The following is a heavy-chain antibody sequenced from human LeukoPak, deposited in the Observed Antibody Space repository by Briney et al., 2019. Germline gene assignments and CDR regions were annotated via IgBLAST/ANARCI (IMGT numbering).Heavy chain of an antibody. CDR1: GGSISSYY. CDR2: IYTSGST. CDR3: ARRILYGAAFDI. V-gene: IGHV4-4*09. D-gene: IGHD3-3*01. Sequence: PSETLSLTCTVSGGSISSYYWSWIRQPPGKGLEWIGYIYTSGSTNYNPSLKSRVTISVDTSKNQFSLKLSSVTAADTAVYYCARRILYGAAFDIWGQGTMVTVSS. J-gene: IGHJ3*02.